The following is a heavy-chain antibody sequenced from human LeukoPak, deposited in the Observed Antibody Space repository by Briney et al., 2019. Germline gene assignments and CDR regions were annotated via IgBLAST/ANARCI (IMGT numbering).Heavy chain of an antibody. D-gene: IGHD3-10*01. CDR3: ARQWAYYYGSGPSNRGAFDI. Sequence: PSETLSLTCTVSGGSISYRSYSWGWIRQPPGKGLEWIGSMYYTVSTTYHPSLNSRVTISIDTSKNRFSLKLSSVTAADTAVYYCARQWAYYYGSGPSNRGAFDIWGQGTMVTVSS. CDR2: MYYTVST. J-gene: IGHJ3*02. CDR1: GGSISYRSYS. V-gene: IGHV4-39*01.